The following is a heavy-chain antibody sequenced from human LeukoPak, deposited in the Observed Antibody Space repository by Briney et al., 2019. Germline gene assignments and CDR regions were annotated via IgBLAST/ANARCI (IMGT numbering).Heavy chain of an antibody. J-gene: IGHJ4*02. D-gene: IGHD6-19*01. Sequence: GSLILSCAATGLTVSSNFMSWVRQAPGKGLEWVSVIYGGGSTYYADSVKGRFTISRDTPENTLYLQMNSLRVEDTAVYYCTSWPGGWYGEDSWGQGTLVTVSS. CDR1: GLTVSSNF. CDR2: IYGGGST. V-gene: IGHV3-53*01. CDR3: TSWPGGWYGEDS.